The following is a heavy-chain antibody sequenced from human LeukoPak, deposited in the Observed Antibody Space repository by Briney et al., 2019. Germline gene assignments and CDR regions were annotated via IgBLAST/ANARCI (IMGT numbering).Heavy chain of an antibody. CDR2: IKQDGSEK. D-gene: IGHD6-19*01. CDR3: ARDGRYSSGWYEYYFDY. Sequence: GGSLRLSCAASGFTFSSYWMSWVRQAPGKGLEWVANIKQDGSEKYYVDSVKGRFTISRDNAKNSQYLQMNSLRAEDTAVYYCARDGRYSSGWYEYYFDYWGQGTLVTVSS. CDR1: GFTFSSYW. J-gene: IGHJ4*02. V-gene: IGHV3-7*01.